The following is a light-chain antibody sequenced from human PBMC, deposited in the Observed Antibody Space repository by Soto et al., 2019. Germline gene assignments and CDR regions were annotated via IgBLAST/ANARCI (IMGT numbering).Light chain of an antibody. J-gene: IGKJ1*01. V-gene: IGKV1-5*03. Sequence: DIQMTLSPSTLSASVGDRVTITCRASQTISSWLAWYQKKPGKAPKLLIYKASTLKSGVPSRFSGSGSGTEFTLTISSLQPDDFATYYCQHYSSYPEAFGQGTKVDIK. CDR1: QTISSW. CDR3: QHYSSYPEA. CDR2: KAS.